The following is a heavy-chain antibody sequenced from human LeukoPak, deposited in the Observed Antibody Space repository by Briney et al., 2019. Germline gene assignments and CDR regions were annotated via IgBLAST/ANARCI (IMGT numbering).Heavy chain of an antibody. CDR2: IIPIFGTA. V-gene: IGHV1-69*13. J-gene: IGHJ4*02. CDR1: GGTFSSYA. D-gene: IGHD1-26*01. Sequence: SVKVSCKASGGTFSSYAISWVRQAPGQGLEWMGGIIPIFGTANYAQKFQGRVTITADESTSTAYMELSSLRSEDTAVYYCARGGSYPSYYFDYWGQGTLVTVSS. CDR3: ARGGSYPSYYFDY.